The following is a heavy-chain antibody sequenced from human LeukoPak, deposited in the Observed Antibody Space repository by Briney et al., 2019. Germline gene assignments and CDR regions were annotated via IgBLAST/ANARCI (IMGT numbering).Heavy chain of an antibody. CDR1: GGSISSGGYY. CDR3: ASGIAAADSLYYFDY. V-gene: IGHV4-61*08. Sequence: SETLSLTCTVSGGSISSGGYYWSWIRQPPGKGLEWIGYIYHSGSTYYNPSLKSRVTISVDTSKNQFSLKLSSVTAADTAVYYCASGIAAADSLYYFDYWGQGTLVTVSS. CDR2: IYHSGST. J-gene: IGHJ4*02. D-gene: IGHD6-13*01.